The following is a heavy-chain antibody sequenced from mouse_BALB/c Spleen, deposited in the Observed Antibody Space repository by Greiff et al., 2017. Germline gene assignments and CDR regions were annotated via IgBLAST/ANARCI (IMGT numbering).Heavy chain of an antibody. V-gene: IGHV5-6-5*01. J-gene: IGHJ3*01. CDR2: ISSGGST. D-gene: IGHD1-1*01. Sequence: EVKLVESGGGLVKPGGSLKLSCAASGFTFSSYAMSWVRQTPEKRLEWVASISSGGSTYYPDSVKGRFTISRDNARNILYLQMSSLRSEDTAMYYCARDPSFITTVVEGFAYWGQGTLVTVSA. CDR1: GFTFSSYA. CDR3: ARDPSFITTVVEGFAY.